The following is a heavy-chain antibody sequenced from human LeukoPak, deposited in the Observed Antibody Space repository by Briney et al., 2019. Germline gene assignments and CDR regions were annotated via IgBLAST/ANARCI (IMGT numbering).Heavy chain of an antibody. J-gene: IGHJ3*02. CDR1: GGSISSYY. CDR3: ARRSYYDSSGYRPGVFDI. Sequence: SETLSLTCTVSGGSISSYYWSWIRQPPGKGLEWIGYIYYSGSTNYNPSLKSRVTISVDTSKNQFSLILSSVTAADTAVYYCARRSYYDSSGYRPGVFDIWGQGTMVTVSS. V-gene: IGHV4-59*08. CDR2: IYYSGST. D-gene: IGHD3-22*01.